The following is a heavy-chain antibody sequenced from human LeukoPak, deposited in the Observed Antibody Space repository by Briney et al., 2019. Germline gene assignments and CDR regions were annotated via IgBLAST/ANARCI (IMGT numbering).Heavy chain of an antibody. D-gene: IGHD2-2*01. J-gene: IGHJ6*02. V-gene: IGHV7-4-1*02. CDR2: INTNTGNP. CDR3: ARGGDMYQLLNYYYYGMDV. CDR1: GYTFTSYA. Sequence: ASVTVSCTASGYTFTSYAMNWVRQAPGQGLEWMGWINTNTGNPTYAQGFTGRFVFSLDTSVSTAYLQISSLKAEDTAVYYCARGGDMYQLLNYYYYGMDVWGQGTTVTVSS.